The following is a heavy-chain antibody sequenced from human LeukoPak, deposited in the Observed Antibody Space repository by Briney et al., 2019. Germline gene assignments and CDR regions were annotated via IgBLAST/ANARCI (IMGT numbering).Heavy chain of an antibody. J-gene: IGHJ4*02. Sequence: PSETLSLTCTASGGSISSDNYYWNWIRQPAGKGLEWIGRIYSSGSTNYNPSLKSRVIISVDTSKNQFSLKLSSVTAADTAVYYCARGTKGVTGAPSDSWGQGTLVTVSS. CDR2: IYSSGST. D-gene: IGHD1-20*01. CDR3: ARGTKGVTGAPSDS. V-gene: IGHV4-61*02. CDR1: GGSISSDNYY.